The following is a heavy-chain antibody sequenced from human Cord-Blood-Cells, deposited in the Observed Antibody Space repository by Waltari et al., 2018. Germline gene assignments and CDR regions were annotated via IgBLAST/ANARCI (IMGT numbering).Heavy chain of an antibody. V-gene: IGHV3-43*02. CDR1: GFTFDDYA. Sequence: EVQLVESGGGVVQPGGSLRLSCAASGFTFDDYAMHWVRQAPGKGLEWVSLISGDGGSTYAADSVNGRFTISRDNSKNSLYLQMNSLRTEDTALYYCAKDPIAVADPSEGYWGQGTLVTVSS. J-gene: IGHJ4*02. CDR2: ISGDGGST. CDR3: AKDPIAVADPSEGY. D-gene: IGHD6-19*01.